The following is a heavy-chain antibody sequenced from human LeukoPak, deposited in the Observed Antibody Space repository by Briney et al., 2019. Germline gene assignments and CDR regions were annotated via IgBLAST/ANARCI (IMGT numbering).Heavy chain of an antibody. CDR2: INPSGGST. D-gene: IGHD4-17*01. J-gene: IGHJ4*02. Sequence: ASVKVSCKASGYTFTSYYMHWVRQAPGQGLEWMGIINPSGGSTSYAQKFQGRVTMTRDMSTSTVYMELSSLRSEDTAVYYCARTVTTTAFDYWGQGTLVTVSS. CDR1: GYTFTSYY. V-gene: IGHV1-46*01. CDR3: ARTVTTTAFDY.